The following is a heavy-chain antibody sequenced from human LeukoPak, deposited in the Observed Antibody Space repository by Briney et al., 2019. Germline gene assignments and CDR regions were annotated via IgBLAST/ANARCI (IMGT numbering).Heavy chain of an antibody. CDR1: GFTFSSYA. J-gene: IGHJ4*02. CDR2: ISGSGGST. CDR3: AKEGYDSSGTWYYFDY. V-gene: IGHV3-23*01. D-gene: IGHD3-22*01. Sequence: GGSLRLSCAASGFTFSSYAMSWVRQAPGKGLEWVSAISGSGGSTYYADSVKGRFTISRDNSKNTLYLQMNSLRAEDTAVYYCAKEGYDSSGTWYYFDYRGQGTLVTVSS.